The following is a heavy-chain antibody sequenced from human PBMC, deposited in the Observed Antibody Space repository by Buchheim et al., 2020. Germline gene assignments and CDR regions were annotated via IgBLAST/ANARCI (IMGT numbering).Heavy chain of an antibody. CDR1: GFTFSNYW. CDR2: IKQDGSGK. Sequence: EVQLVESGGGLVQPGGSLRLSCAASGFTFSNYWMSWVRQAPGKGLEWVANIKQDGSGKFYVDSVKGRFTISRDNAKNSLYLQMISLRAEDTAVYYCAIEGSYYYDSSGGFDQWGQGAL. J-gene: IGHJ4*02. D-gene: IGHD3-22*01. V-gene: IGHV3-7*01. CDR3: AIEGSYYYDSSGGFDQ.